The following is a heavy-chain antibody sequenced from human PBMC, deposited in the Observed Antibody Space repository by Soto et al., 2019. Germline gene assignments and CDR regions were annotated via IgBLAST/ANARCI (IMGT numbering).Heavy chain of an antibody. CDR2: ISARGGSL. CDR3: AKGSIEYSASVDN. D-gene: IGHD5-12*01. J-gene: IGHJ4*02. CDR1: GFSFSSYA. Sequence: EVHLLESGGGLVQPGGSLRLSCAASGFSFSSYAMVWVRQAPGKGLEWVSVISARGGSLYFADSVKGRFTIARDNAKHVLSLEMNSLRAEDTATYFWAKGSIEYSASVDNWGQGTLVVVSS. V-gene: IGHV3-23*01.